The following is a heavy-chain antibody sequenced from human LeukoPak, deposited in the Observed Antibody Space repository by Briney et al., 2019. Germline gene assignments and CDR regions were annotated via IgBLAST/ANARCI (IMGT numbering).Heavy chain of an antibody. CDR2: ISSSSSTI. V-gene: IGHV3-48*02. CDR3: ARGSVVPAAICPRFDY. Sequence: GSLRLSCAASGFTFSSYSMNWVRQAPGKGLEWVSYISSSSSTIYYADSVKGRFTISRDNAKNSLYLQMNSLRDEDTAVYYCARGSVVPAAICPRFDYWGQGTLVTVSS. D-gene: IGHD2-2*02. J-gene: IGHJ4*02. CDR1: GFTFSSYS.